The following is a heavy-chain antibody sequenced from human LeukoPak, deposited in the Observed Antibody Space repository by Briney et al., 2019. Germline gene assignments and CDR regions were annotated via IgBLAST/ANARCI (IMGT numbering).Heavy chain of an antibody. J-gene: IGHJ4*02. CDR1: GYTFTSYG. Sequence: ASVKVSCKASGYTFTSYGFSWVRQAPGQGLEWMGWISTHNGNTKYAQKLQGRVTMTTDTPTSTAHMELRSLRPDDTAVYYCARGGYYYDSSGYYTFDYWGQGTLVTVSS. CDR2: ISTHNGNT. V-gene: IGHV1-18*01. CDR3: ARGGYYYDSSGYYTFDY. D-gene: IGHD3-22*01.